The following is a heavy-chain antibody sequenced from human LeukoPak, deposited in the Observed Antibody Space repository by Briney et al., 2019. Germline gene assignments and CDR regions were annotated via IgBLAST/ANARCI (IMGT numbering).Heavy chain of an antibody. CDR3: ARDPSPSTTWFPFDS. J-gene: IGHJ4*02. CDR1: GFTFNTYG. D-gene: IGHD2-2*01. V-gene: IGHV3-33*01. CDR2: IWYDGSNK. Sequence: GGSLRLSCAASGFTFNTYGMHWVRQAPGKGLEWVAVIWYDGSNKYYSDSVKGRFTISRDNANNTLYLHLNSPRAEDTAVYYCARDPSPSTTWFPFDSWGQGTLVTVSS.